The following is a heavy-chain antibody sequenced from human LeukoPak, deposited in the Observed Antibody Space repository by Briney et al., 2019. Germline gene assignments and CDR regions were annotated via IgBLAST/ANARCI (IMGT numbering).Heavy chain of an antibody. D-gene: IGHD2-2*01. CDR3: ARTEKDIVVVPAARAMWFDP. CDR2: IYYSGST. CDR1: GGSISSGGYY. J-gene: IGHJ5*02. V-gene: IGHV4-31*03. Sequence: SQTLSLTCTVSGGSISSGGYYWGWIRQHPGKGLEWIGYIYYSGSTYYNPSLKSRVTISVDTSKNQFSLKLSSVTAADTAVYYCARTEKDIVVVPAARAMWFDPWGQGTLVTVSS.